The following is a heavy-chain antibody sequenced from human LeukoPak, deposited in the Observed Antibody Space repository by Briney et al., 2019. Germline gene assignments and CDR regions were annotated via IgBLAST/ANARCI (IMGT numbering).Heavy chain of an antibody. D-gene: IGHD1-14*01. CDR2: IYHSGST. V-gene: IGHV4-38-2*02. CDR1: GYSISSGYY. CDR3: ARELPGDAFDI. J-gene: IGHJ3*02. Sequence: SETLSLTCTVSGYSISSGYYWGWIRQPPGKGLAWIGSIYHSGSTYYNPSLKSRVTISVDTSKNQFSLKLSSVTAADTAVYYCARELPGDAFDIWGQGTMVTVSS.